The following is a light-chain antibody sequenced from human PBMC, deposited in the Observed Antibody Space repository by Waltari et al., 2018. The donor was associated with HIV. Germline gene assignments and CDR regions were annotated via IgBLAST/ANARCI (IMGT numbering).Light chain of an antibody. Sequence: QSALTQPASVSGSPGQSITISCTGTSSDVGGYNYVSWYQQQQGKAPKLMIDDVSNLPSGVSNRFSCSKSGNTASLTISGLQAGDEADYYCSAYTSSSTLVFGGGTKLTVL. CDR2: DVS. CDR3: SAYTSSSTLV. V-gene: IGLV2-14*03. J-gene: IGLJ2*01. CDR1: SSDVGGYNY.